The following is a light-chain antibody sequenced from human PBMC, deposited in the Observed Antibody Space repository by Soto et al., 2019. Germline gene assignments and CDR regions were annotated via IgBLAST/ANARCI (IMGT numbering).Light chain of an antibody. J-gene: IGKJ2*01. CDR2: LGS. Sequence: DILITQSPVSLPFTRGESASISCISGQILLRRNGYTYLDWYLQKPGQSPQLLIYLGSNRASGVPDRFSGSGSGTDFTLKISRVEAEDVGVYYCMQTLQAPYTFGQGTKVDIK. CDR3: MQTLQAPYT. V-gene: IGKV2-28*01. CDR1: QILLRRNGYTY.